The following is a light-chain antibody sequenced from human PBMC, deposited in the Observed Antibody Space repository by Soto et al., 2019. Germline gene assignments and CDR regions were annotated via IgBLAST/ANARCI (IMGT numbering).Light chain of an antibody. CDR1: QGVDSNY. CDR2: GAS. V-gene: IGKV3-20*01. Sequence: EIVLTQSPGTLSLSPGEEATLSCRASQGVDSNYLAWYQQKPVQTPRLIIYGASGRANGIPHRFSGSGFGTDFTLTISKVEPEVFAVYYCQQYVNPRSFTFGQGTR. J-gene: IGKJ5*01. CDR3: QQYVNPRSFT.